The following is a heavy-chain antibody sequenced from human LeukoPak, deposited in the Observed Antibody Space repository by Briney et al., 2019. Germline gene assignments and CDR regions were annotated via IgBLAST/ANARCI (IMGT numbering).Heavy chain of an antibody. D-gene: IGHD5/OR15-5a*01. CDR2: ISGSSTSV. J-gene: IGHJ4*02. V-gene: IGHV3-21*01. CDR1: GFTFDSHT. Sequence: GGSLRLSCAASGFTFDSHTVIWVRQAPGKGLQWVASISGSSTSVFYADPVKGRFTISRDNSKNSLFLQMDSLRVEDTATYYCARHLMGHSVYDRGDYWGRGTLVTVSS. CDR3: ARHLMGHSVYDRGDY.